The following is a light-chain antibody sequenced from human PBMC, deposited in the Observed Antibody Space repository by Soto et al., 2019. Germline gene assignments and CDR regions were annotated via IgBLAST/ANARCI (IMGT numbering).Light chain of an antibody. CDR2: GAS. CDR1: QNVTSMF. CDR3: QQYGSSPGT. Sequence: EIVLTQSPGTLSLSPGERATLSCRASQNVTSMFLAWYQQKPGQAPRLLIYGASNRATGIPDRFSGSGYGTDFTLAISRLEPEDFAVYYCQQYGSSPGTFGQGTKVDIK. V-gene: IGKV3-20*01. J-gene: IGKJ1*01.